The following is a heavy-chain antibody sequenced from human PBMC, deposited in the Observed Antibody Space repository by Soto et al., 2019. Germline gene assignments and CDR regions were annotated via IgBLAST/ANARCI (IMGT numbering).Heavy chain of an antibody. CDR1: GYTFTGYY. J-gene: IGHJ6*02. CDR3: ARARYDYGDYVASVLLVYYYYYGMDV. D-gene: IGHD4-17*01. V-gene: IGHV1-2*02. CDR2: INPNSGGT. Sequence: ASVKVSCKASGYTFTGYYMHWVRQAPGQGLEWMGWINPNSGGTNYAQKFQGRVTMTRDTSTSTAYMELRSLRSDDTAVYYCARARYDYGDYVASVLLVYYYYYGMDVWGQGTTVTVSS.